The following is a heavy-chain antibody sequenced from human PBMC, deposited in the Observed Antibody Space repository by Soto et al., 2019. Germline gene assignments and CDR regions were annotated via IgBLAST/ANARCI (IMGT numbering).Heavy chain of an antibody. Sequence: GGALRLSCAGSGFNFDDFAMHWVRQAPGKGLEWVSGISWEGGSIGYADSVKGRFIISRDNAKNSLFLQMNSLTAEDTALYYCAKDHDEDFGYDLDYFNSWGQGTQVTVSS. CDR3: AKDHDEDFGYDLDYFNS. D-gene: IGHD3-3*01. V-gene: IGHV3-9*01. J-gene: IGHJ4*02. CDR1: GFNFDDFA. CDR2: ISWEGGSI.